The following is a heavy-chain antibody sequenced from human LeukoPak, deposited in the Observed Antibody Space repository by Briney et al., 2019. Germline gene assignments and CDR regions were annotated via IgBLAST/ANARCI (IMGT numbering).Heavy chain of an antibody. Sequence: GGSLRLSCAASGFTFSSFGMHWVRQAPGKGLEWLAFIGFDGREKYHIDSVKGRFTISRDDSMDTLHLQMDSLRAEDTAVYFCVRDRHGYYFDSSDYYPLGYWGQGTLVTVSS. CDR3: VRDRHGYYFDSSDYYPLGY. CDR1: GFTFSSFG. D-gene: IGHD3-22*01. CDR2: IGFDGREK. J-gene: IGHJ4*02. V-gene: IGHV3-30*02.